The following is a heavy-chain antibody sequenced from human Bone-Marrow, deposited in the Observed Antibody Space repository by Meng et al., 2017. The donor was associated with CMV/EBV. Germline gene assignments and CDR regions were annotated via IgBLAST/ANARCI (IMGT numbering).Heavy chain of an antibody. D-gene: IGHD3-22*01. J-gene: IGHJ4*02. Sequence: GGSLRLSCAASGFTFSSYAMSWVRQAPGKGLEWVSAISGSGGSTYYADSVKGRFTISRDNSKNTLYLQMNSLRAEDTAVYYCARVEYYYDSSGYSFDYWGQRTLVTVSS. CDR2: ISGSGGST. V-gene: IGHV3-23*01. CDR1: GFTFSSYA. CDR3: ARVEYYYDSSGYSFDY.